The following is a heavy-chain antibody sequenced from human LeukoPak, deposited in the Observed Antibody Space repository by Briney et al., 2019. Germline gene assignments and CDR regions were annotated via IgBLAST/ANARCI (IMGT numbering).Heavy chain of an antibody. CDR3: ARVYSSGWPYYFDY. V-gene: IGHV4-61*01. Sequence: PSETLSLTCTVSGGSVSSGSYYWSWIRQPPGKGLEWIGYIYYSGSTNYNPSLKSRVTISVDTSKNQFSLKLSSVTAADTAVYYCARVYSSGWPYYFDYWGQGTLVTVSS. J-gene: IGHJ4*02. CDR1: GGSVSSGSYY. CDR2: IYYSGST. D-gene: IGHD6-19*01.